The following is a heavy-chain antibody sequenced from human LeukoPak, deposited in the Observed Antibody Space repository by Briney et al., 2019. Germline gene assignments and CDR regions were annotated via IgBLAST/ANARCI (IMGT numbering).Heavy chain of an antibody. CDR2: IKQDGSEK. V-gene: IGHV3-7*05. CDR3: ARAGTLVGYDSGAYYYYFDY. Sequence: GGSLRLSCAAFGFTFSSNWMSWVRQAPGKGLEWVANIKQDGSEKQYVDSVKGRFTISRDNAKNALYLQMNSLRVEDTAVYYCARAGTLVGYDSGAYYYYFDYWGQGTLVTVSA. J-gene: IGHJ4*02. D-gene: IGHD3-22*01. CDR1: GFTFSSNW.